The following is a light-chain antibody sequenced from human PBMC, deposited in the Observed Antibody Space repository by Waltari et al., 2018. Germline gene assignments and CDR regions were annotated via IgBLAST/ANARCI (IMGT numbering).Light chain of an antibody. V-gene: IGKV1-33*01. CDR2: AAS. CDR1: QDIGNY. CDR3: QQYLSLPYT. J-gene: IGKJ2*01. Sequence: DIQMTQSPSSLSASVGDKVTITCQASQDIGNYLNWYPQKPGKAPNLLIHAASNLEGGVPSRFSGRGSGTHFSFTISSLQPGDFATYYCQQYLSLPYTFGQGTILDI.